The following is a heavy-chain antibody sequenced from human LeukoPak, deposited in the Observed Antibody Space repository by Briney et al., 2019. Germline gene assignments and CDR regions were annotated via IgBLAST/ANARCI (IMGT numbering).Heavy chain of an antibody. CDR3: ARDQCSGGSCYPGWFDP. J-gene: IGHJ5*02. CDR2: IYYSGST. D-gene: IGHD2-15*01. Sequence: KPSETLSLTCTVSGYSISSGHYRGWIRQPPGKGLEWIGYIYYSGSTNYNPSLKSRVTISVDTSKNQFSLKLSSVTAADTAVYYCARDQCSGGSCYPGWFDPWGQGTLVTVSS. CDR1: GYSISSGHYR. V-gene: IGHV4-61*01.